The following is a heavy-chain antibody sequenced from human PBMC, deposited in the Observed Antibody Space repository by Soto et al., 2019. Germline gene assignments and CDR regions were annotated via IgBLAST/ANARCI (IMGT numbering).Heavy chain of an antibody. CDR3: AKQTFLDWFDF. CDR2: ISTTTATT. Sequence: EVQLLESGGGLVQTGGSLRLSCAASGFTFSSYAMSWVRQAPGKGLEWVSAISTTTATTYYADSVKGRFTISRDNSHNTLYLQMNSLRADDTAVYYCAKQTFLDWFDFWGQGTLVTVSS. J-gene: IGHJ4*02. CDR1: GFTFSSYA. V-gene: IGHV3-23*01. D-gene: IGHD3-3*01.